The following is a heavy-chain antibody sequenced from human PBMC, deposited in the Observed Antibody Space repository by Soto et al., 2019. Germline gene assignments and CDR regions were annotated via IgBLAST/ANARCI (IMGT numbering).Heavy chain of an antibody. V-gene: IGHV3-74*01. CDR3: ASGGVAGSGTYYNDY. CDR1: GFTFSSNW. D-gene: IGHD3-10*01. J-gene: IGHJ4*02. Sequence: EVQLVESGGGLVQPGGSLRLSCAASGFTFSSNWMHWVRQAPGKGLVWVSRINNDGSSTSYADSVKGRLTISRDNAKITLYLQVNSLRDEDTAVYYCASGGVAGSGTYYNDYWGRGTLVTVSS. CDR2: INNDGSST.